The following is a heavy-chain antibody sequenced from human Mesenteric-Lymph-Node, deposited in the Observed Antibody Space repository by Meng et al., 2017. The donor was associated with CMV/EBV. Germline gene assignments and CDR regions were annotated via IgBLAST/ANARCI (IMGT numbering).Heavy chain of an antibody. CDR3: ARAGVLTAYCCVTAAAYLDY. Sequence: RGSLRLSCAASGFTFSSYWMHWVRQVPGKGLVWVSRISNDGATTAYADSVKGRFTVSRDNAENTLYLQMNSLRPEDTARYYCARAGVLTAYCCVTAAAYLDYWGQGALVTVSS. V-gene: IGHV3-74*01. CDR2: ISNDGATT. CDR1: GFTFSSYW. D-gene: IGHD3-9*01. J-gene: IGHJ4*02.